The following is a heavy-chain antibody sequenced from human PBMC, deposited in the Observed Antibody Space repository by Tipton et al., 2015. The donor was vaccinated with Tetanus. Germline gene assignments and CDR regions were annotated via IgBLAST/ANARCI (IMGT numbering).Heavy chain of an antibody. D-gene: IGHD3-10*01. Sequence: TLSLTCTVSGGSITAGGYYWSWIRQLPGKGLEWIGHIYHDGETYYNPSLQSRVTISVDTSKNQFSLRLSSVTAADTAVYFCARHPPLYYYGSGSYLDYWGQGTPVTVSS. V-gene: IGHV4-39*01. CDR2: IYHDGET. CDR3: ARHPPLYYYGSGSYLDY. CDR1: GGSITAGGYY. J-gene: IGHJ4*02.